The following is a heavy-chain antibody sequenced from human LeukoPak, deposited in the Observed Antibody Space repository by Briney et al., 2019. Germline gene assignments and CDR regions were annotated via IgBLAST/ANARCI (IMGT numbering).Heavy chain of an antibody. V-gene: IGHV4-38-2*02. Sequence: SETLSLTCTVSGYSISSGYYWGWIRQPPGKGLEWIGSIYHSGSTYYNPSLKSRVTISVDTSKNQFSLKLSSVTAADTAVYYCARVGRGTDAFDIWGQGTMVTVSS. D-gene: IGHD3-16*01. CDR2: IYHSGST. CDR1: GYSISSGYY. CDR3: ARVGRGTDAFDI. J-gene: IGHJ3*02.